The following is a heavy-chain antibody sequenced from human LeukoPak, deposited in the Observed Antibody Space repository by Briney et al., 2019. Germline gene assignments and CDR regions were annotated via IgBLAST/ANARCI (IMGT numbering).Heavy chain of an antibody. V-gene: IGHV4-39*07. CDR1: GGSISSSSYY. CDR3: ARVWGVGASDY. D-gene: IGHD1-26*01. CDR2: IYYSGST. J-gene: IGHJ4*02. Sequence: SETLSLTCTVSGGSISSSSYYWGWIRQPPGKGLEWIGSIYYSGSTYYNPSLKSRVTISVDTSKNQFSLKLSSVTAADTAVYYCARVWGVGASDYWGQGTLVIVSS.